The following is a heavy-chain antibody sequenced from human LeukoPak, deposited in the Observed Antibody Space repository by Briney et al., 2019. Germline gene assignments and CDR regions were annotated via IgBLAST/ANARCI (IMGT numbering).Heavy chain of an antibody. J-gene: IGHJ4*02. CDR2: INAGNGNT. D-gene: IGHD5-12*01. CDR3: ARTLYPRGYSGYDLRYYFDY. CDR1: GYTFTSYD. Sequence: ASVKVSCKASGYTFTSYDKHWVRQDPGPRLEWMGWINAGNGNTKYSQKFQGRVTITRDTSASTGYMEMSSLRSEDTAVYYCARTLYPRGYSGYDLRYYFDYWGQGTLGTVSS. V-gene: IGHV1-3*01.